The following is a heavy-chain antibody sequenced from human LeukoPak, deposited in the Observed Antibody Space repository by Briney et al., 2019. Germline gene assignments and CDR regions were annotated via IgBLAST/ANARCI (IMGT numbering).Heavy chain of an antibody. Sequence: GGSLRLSCAASGFTFSDYTVNWVRQAPGKGLEWVSSISSGGTYKYYADSMKGRFTISRDNAQNSLYLQMNSLRAEDSSVYYCARPTTVTTISADAFDIWGQGTMVTVSS. V-gene: IGHV3-21*01. CDR1: GFTFSDYT. J-gene: IGHJ3*02. D-gene: IGHD4-17*01. CDR3: ARPTTVTTISADAFDI. CDR2: ISSGGTYK.